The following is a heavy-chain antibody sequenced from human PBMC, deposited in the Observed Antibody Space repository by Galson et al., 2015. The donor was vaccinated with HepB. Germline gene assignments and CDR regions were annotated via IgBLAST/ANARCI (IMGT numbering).Heavy chain of an antibody. Sequence: ETLSLTCSVSGGSVSTNNQYWGWIRQPPGGGLEWIATIFHSGSASYSPSLKSRVAISLDTSKNQLSLKLRSVTAADTAVYYCARGGGRQLLLRRQYHFDLWGQGTLVTVSS. D-gene: IGHD5-24*01. CDR1: GGSVSTNNQY. CDR3: ARGGGRQLLLRRQYHFDL. J-gene: IGHJ4*02. V-gene: IGHV4-39*07. CDR2: IFHSGSA.